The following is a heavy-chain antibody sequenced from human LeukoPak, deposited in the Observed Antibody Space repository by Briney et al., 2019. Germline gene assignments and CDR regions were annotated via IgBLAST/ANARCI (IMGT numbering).Heavy chain of an antibody. CDR2: ISAYNGNT. CDR1: GYTFTSYG. J-gene: IGHJ4*02. Sequence: GASVKVSCTASGYTFTSYGISWVRQAPGQGLEWMGWISAYNGNTNYAQKLQGRVTMTTGTSTSTAYMELRSLRSDDPAVYYCARGRYSYYSSGYLDYWGQGTLVTVSS. CDR3: ARGRYSYYSSGYLDY. V-gene: IGHV1-18*01. D-gene: IGHD3-22*01.